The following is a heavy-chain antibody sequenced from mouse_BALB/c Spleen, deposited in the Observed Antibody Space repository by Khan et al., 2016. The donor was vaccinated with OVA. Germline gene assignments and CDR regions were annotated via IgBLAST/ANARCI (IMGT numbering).Heavy chain of an antibody. CDR1: GYSITSGYA. Sequence: EVELVESGPGLVKPSQSLSLTCTVTGYSITSGYAWNWIRQFPGNKLEWMGYINYSGATSYTPSLKSRISITRDTSKNQFFLQLNSVTTEDTATYYCARGNYYGYYFDYWGQDTTLTVSS. V-gene: IGHV3-2*02. J-gene: IGHJ2*01. CDR3: ARGNYYGYYFDY. D-gene: IGHD1-1*01. CDR2: INYSGAT.